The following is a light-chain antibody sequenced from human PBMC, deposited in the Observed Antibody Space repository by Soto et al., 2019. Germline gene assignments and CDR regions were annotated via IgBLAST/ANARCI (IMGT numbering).Light chain of an antibody. CDR2: VVS. CDR3: SSCTGSSNVV. CDR1: SSDVGCDYL. J-gene: IGLJ2*01. Sequence: QSALTQPASVSGSPGQSITISCTGTSSDVGCDYLVSWYQQHPGRAPKLMIYVVSNRPSGVSNRFSGSKSGSTASLTISGLQAEADDYCYCSSCTGSSNVVFGGGTKVTVL. V-gene: IGLV2-14*01.